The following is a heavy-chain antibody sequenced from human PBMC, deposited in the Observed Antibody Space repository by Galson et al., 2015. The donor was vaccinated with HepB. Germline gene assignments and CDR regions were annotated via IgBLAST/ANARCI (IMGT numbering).Heavy chain of an antibody. CDR1: GFTVSSNY. D-gene: IGHD3-10*01. CDR3: ARGSTMVRGAPFDP. Sequence: SLRLSCAASGFTVSSNYMSWVRQAPGKGLEWVSVIYSGGSTYYADSVKGRFTISRGNSKNTLYLQMDSLRAEDTAVYYCARGSTMVRGAPFDPWGQGTLVTVSS. CDR2: IYSGGST. J-gene: IGHJ5*02. V-gene: IGHV3-66*02.